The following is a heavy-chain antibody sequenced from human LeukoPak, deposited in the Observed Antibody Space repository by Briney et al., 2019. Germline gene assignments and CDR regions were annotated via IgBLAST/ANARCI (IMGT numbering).Heavy chain of an antibody. CDR1: GFTFSSYA. V-gene: IGHV3-23*01. CDR2: ISGSGGIT. J-gene: IGHJ4*02. D-gene: IGHD3-22*01. CDR3: AKSSLIVVVDLDY. Sequence: GGSLRLSCAASGFTFSSYAMSWVRQAPGKGLEGVSAISGSGGITYYADYVKGRFTISRDHSQNTLYLQMNSLRAEDTAVYYCAKSSLIVVVDLDYWGQGTLVTVSS.